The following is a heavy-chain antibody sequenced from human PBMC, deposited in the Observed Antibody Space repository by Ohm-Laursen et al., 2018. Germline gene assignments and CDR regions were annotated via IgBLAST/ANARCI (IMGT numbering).Heavy chain of an antibody. CDR3: ASRLRSGMDV. D-gene: IGHD5/OR15-5a*01. CDR2: IKQDGSEK. V-gene: IGHV3-7*01. CDR1: GFTFSSYW. J-gene: IGHJ6*02. Sequence: SLRLSCAASGFTFSSYWMSWVRQAPGKGLEWVANIKQDGSEKYHVDSVKGRFTISRDNSKNTLYLQMNSLRAEDTAVYYCASRLRSGMDVWGQGTTVTVSS.